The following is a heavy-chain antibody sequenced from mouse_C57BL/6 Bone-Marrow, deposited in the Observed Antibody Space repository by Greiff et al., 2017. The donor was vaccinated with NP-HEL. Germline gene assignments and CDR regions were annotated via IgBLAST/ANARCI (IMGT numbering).Heavy chain of an antibody. Sequence: QLQLTQSGAELVSPGASVKLSCKASGSTFTDSYINWVKQRPDKGLDWIARIYPGSGNTYYNEKFKGKATLTAEKSSSTAYMQLSSLTSEDSAVYFCARGRHLAWFAYWGQGTLVTVSA. V-gene: IGHV1-76*01. J-gene: IGHJ3*01. CDR3: ARGRHLAWFAY. CDR1: GSTFTDSY. CDR2: IYPGSGNT. D-gene: IGHD3-1*01.